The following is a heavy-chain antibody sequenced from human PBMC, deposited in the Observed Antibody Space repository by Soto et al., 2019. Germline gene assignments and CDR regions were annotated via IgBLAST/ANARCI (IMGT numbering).Heavy chain of an antibody. D-gene: IGHD6-19*01. Sequence: ASVKVSCKASGFTFTNYAVSWVRLAPGQGPEWMGWISGYSGNTNYAHKFQGRVTMTTDTSTTTAYMELRSLRFDDTAVYCCGRVGAVAGYVYYYYPMDVWGQGTTVTVSS. CDR2: ISGYSGNT. CDR1: GFTFTNYA. J-gene: IGHJ6*02. V-gene: IGHV1-18*01. CDR3: GRVGAVAGYVYYYYPMDV.